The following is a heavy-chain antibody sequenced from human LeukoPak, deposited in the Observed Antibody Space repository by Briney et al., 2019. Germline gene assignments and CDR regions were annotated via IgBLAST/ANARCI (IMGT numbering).Heavy chain of an antibody. CDR1: GFTVSNNY. CDR2: LYSAGAT. J-gene: IGHJ4*02. CDR3: ASGGTGARKFYSDPFHY. V-gene: IGHV3-53*01. D-gene: IGHD2-15*01. Sequence: PGGSLRLSCAASGFTVSNNYMSWVRQAPGKGLEWVSILYSAGATYYADSVKGRFTISRDNSKNTLYLQMNSLRVEDTAVYYCASGGTGARKFYSDPFHYWGQGTLVTVSS.